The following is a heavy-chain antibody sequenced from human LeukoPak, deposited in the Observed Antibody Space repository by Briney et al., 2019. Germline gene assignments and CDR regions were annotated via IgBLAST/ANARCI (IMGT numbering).Heavy chain of an antibody. Sequence: GGSLRLSCAASGFTFSSYSMNWVRQAPGKGLEWVSYITSSSSSIYYANSVKGRFTVSRDNAKNSLYLQMNSLRDEDTAVYYCARDSLSSIAARPVDYWGQGTLVTVSS. V-gene: IGHV3-48*02. CDR3: ARDSLSSIAARPVDY. CDR1: GFTFSSYS. J-gene: IGHJ4*02. D-gene: IGHD6-6*01. CDR2: ITSSSSSI.